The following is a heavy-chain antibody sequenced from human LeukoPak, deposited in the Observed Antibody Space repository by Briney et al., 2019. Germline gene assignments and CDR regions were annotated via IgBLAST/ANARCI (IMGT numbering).Heavy chain of an antibody. CDR2: ISAYNGNT. D-gene: IGHD5-12*01. Sequence: ASVKVSCKASGYTFTSYAMNWVRQAPGQGLEWMGWISAYNGNTNYAQKLQGRVTMTTDTSTSTAYMELRSLRSDDTAVYYCARRKNSGYDLGHFDYWGQGTLVTVSS. V-gene: IGHV1-18*01. J-gene: IGHJ4*02. CDR1: GYTFTSYA. CDR3: ARRKNSGYDLGHFDY.